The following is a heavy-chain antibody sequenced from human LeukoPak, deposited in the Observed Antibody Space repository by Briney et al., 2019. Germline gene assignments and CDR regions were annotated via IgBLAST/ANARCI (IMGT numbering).Heavy chain of an antibody. CDR2: IYPGDSDT. CDR1: GYSFTSYW. J-gene: IGHJ5*02. CDR3: ARPLVYYGSGSYCKPGWFDP. V-gene: IGHV5-51*01. D-gene: IGHD3-10*01. Sequence: GESLKISCKGSGYSFTSYWIGWVRQMPGKGLEWMGIIYPGDSDTRYSPSFQGQVTISADKSISTAYLQWSSLKASDTAMYYCARPLVYYGSGSYCKPGWFDPWGQGTLVTVSS.